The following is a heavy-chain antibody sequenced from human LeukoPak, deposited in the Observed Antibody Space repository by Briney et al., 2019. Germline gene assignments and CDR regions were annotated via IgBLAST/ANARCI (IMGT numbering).Heavy chain of an antibody. V-gene: IGHV4-34*01. Sequence: SETLSLTCAVYGGSFSGYYWSWIRQPPGKGLEWIGEINHSGSTNYNPSLKSRVTISVDTSKNQFSLKLSSVAAADTAVYYCARGLHSDYWGRGTLVTVSS. CDR3: ARGLHSDY. CDR2: INHSGST. J-gene: IGHJ4*02. CDR1: GGSFSGYY.